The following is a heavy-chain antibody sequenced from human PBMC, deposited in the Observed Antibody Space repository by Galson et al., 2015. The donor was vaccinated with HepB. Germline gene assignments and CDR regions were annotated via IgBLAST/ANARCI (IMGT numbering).Heavy chain of an antibody. J-gene: IGHJ4*02. CDR3: ATVTRAVAGSGGIY. CDR1: GFTFNNFA. V-gene: IGHV3-23*01. Sequence: SLRLSCAASGFTFNNFAMSWVRQAPGKGLEWVSTIIGSGFNTFYADSVKGRFAISRDNAKNSLFLQLDNLRADDTAVYYCATVTRAVAGSGGIYWGQGTLVTVSS. D-gene: IGHD6-19*01. CDR2: IIGSGFNT.